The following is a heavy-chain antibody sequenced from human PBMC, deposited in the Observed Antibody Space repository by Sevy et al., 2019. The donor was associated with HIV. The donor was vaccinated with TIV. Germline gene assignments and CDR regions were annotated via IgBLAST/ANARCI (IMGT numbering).Heavy chain of an antibody. J-gene: IGHJ4*02. D-gene: IGHD5-18*01. CDR2: ISYSAST. V-gene: IGHV4-61*01. CDR3: ARGSRGYSYG. Sequence: SETLSLTCTVSGDSVSSGSYFWSWIRQPPGKGLEWIGYISYSASTNYNPSLKSRVTISVDTSKKQFSLKLTSVTAADTAVYFCARGSRGYSYGWGQGTLVTVSS. CDR1: GDSVSSGSYF.